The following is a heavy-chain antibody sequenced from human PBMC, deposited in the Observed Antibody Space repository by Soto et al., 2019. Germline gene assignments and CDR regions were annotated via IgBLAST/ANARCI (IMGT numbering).Heavy chain of an antibody. CDR2: MNPNSGNT. CDR3: ARLAAAGTWFDP. J-gene: IGHJ5*02. D-gene: IGHD6-13*01. CDR1: GYTFTSYD. V-gene: IGHV1-8*01. Sequence: GASVKVSCKASGYTFTSYDINWVRQATGQGLGWMGWMNPNSGNTGYAQKFQGRVTMTRNTSISTAYMELSSLRSEDTAVYYCARLAAAGTWFDPWGQGTLVTVSS.